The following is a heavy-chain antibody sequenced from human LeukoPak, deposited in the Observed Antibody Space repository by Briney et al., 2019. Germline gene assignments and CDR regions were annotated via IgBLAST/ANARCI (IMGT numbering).Heavy chain of an antibody. CDR1: GGSISSSTYY. J-gene: IGHJ3*01. CDR3: ARRGDLGRAFDV. V-gene: IGHV4-39*01. Sequence: SETLSLTCTVSGGSISSSTYYWGWIRQPPGKGLDWIGSIYYTGSTYYNPSLKSRVTISVDTSKNQFSLKLSSVTAADTAVYYCARRGDLGRAFDVWGQGTMVTVSS. D-gene: IGHD2-21*02. CDR2: IYYTGST.